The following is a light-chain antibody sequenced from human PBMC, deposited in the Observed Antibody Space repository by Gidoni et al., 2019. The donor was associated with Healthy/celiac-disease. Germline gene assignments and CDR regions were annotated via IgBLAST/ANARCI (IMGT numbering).Light chain of an antibody. V-gene: IGKV1-39*01. Sequence: DIQLTQSPSSPSASVGDRVTITCRASQSISSYLNWYQQKPGKAPKLLIYAASSLQSGVPSRFSGSGSGTDFTLTIISLQPEDFATYYCQQRVTFGQGTKVEIK. CDR1: QSISSY. CDR3: QQRVT. CDR2: AAS. J-gene: IGKJ1*01.